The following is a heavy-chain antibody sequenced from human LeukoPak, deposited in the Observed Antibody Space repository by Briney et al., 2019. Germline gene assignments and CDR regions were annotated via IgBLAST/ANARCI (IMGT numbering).Heavy chain of an antibody. Sequence: ASVKVSCKASGYTFTSYGISWVRQAPGQGLEWMGWISAYNGNTNYAQKLQGRVTMTTDTSTSTAYMELRSLRSDDTAVYYCARDHCSSTSCYYTYGERSNWFDPWGQGTLVTVSS. CDR1: GYTFTSYG. D-gene: IGHD2-2*01. CDR3: ARDHCSSTSCYYTYGERSNWFDP. V-gene: IGHV1-18*01. J-gene: IGHJ5*02. CDR2: ISAYNGNT.